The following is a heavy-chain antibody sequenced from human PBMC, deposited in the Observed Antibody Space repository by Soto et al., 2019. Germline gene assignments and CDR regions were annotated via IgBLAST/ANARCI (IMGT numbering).Heavy chain of an antibody. CDR3: ARGVVYARHLDY. CDR2: IYYSGST. J-gene: IGHJ4*02. Sequence: SETLSLTCTVSGGSISSYYWSWIRQPPGKGLEWIGYIYYSGSTNYNPSLKSRVTISVDTSKNQFSLKLSSVTAADTAVYYCARGVVYARHLDYWGQGTLVTVSS. V-gene: IGHV4-59*08. CDR1: GGSISSYY. D-gene: IGHD2-8*02.